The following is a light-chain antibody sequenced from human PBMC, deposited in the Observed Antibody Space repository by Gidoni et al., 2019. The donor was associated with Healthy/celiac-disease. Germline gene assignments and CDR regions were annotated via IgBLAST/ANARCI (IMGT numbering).Light chain of an antibody. CDR2: GAS. CDR1: QSVSSSY. Sequence: DIVLTQSPGTLSLSQRERATPSCRASQSVSSSYLAWYQQKPGQAPRLLIYGASSRATGIPDRFSGSGSGTDFTLTISRLEPEDFAVYYCQQYGSSRTFGQGTKVEIK. V-gene: IGKV3-20*01. J-gene: IGKJ1*01. CDR3: QQYGSSRT.